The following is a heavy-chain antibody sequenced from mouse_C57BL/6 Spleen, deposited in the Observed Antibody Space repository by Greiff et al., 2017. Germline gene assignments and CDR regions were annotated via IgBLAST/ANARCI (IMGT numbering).Heavy chain of an antibody. D-gene: IGHD1-1*01. CDR2: IYPRDGST. CDR3: ARGGLLDLIAY. J-gene: IGHJ3*01. V-gene: IGHV1-78*01. CDR1: GYTFTDHT. Sequence: QVQLQQSDAELVKPGASVKISCKVSGYTFTDHTIHWMKQRPEQGLEWIGYIYPRDGSTKYNEKFKGKATLTADKSSSTTYMQLSSLTSEDSAVYFGARGGLLDLIAYWGQGTLVTVSA.